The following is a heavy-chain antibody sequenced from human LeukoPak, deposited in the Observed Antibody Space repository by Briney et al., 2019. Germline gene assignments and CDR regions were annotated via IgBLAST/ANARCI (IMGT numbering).Heavy chain of an antibody. CDR3: ARQGGPMTVVVKVASDI. CDR2: INPKSGGT. Sequence: ASVKVSFKASGYTFTDYYMHWVRQAPGQGLEWMGWINPKSGGTNHAQRFQGRVTMTRDTSISTAYMELSSLGSDDTAVYYCARQGGPMTVVVKVASDIWGQGTMVTVSS. CDR1: GYTFTDYY. V-gene: IGHV1-2*02. J-gene: IGHJ3*02. D-gene: IGHD3-22*01.